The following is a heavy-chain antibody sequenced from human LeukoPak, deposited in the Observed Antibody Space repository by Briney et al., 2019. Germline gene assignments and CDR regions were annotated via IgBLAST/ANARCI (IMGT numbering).Heavy chain of an antibody. CDR1: GYTFTSYD. J-gene: IGHJ6*01. V-gene: IGHV1-46*01. CDR3: ARDGKNIVGATRGVRVDYYYGTDV. Sequence: ASVKVSCKASGYTFTSYDMHWVRQAPGQGLEWMGIINPSVGSTSYAQKFQGRVTMTTDTSTSTVYMELSSLRSEDTAVYYCARDGKNIVGATRGVRVDYYYGTDVWRQATTATVSS. CDR2: INPSVGST. D-gene: IGHD1-26*01.